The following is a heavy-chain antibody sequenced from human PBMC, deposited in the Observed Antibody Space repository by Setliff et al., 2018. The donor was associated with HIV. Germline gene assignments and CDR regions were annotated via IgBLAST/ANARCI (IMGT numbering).Heavy chain of an antibody. V-gene: IGHV4-39*07. CDR3: ARDPHYFDTSGHYSWFYFDY. D-gene: IGHD3-22*01. CDR1: GGSMTSSNYY. CDR2: ISSSGST. J-gene: IGHJ4*02. Sequence: ETLFLTCTVSGGSMTSSNYYWGWIRQSPGRGLEWIGSISSSGSTTYHPSLRSRVTVSAATSKNQFSLKLTSVTAADTAVYFCARDPHYFDTSGHYSWFYFDYWGQGTLVTVSS.